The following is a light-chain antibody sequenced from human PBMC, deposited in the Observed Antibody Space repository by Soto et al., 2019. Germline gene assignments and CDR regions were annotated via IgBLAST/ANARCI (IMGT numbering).Light chain of an antibody. CDR1: QGISSY. CDR2: AAS. J-gene: IGKJ4*01. CDR3: QQLNSYPPGLT. V-gene: IGKV1-9*01. Sequence: DIQLTQSPSFLSASVGDRVTITCRASQGISSYLAWYQQKPGKAPKLLIYAASTLQSGVPSRFSCSGSGTEFTLTISSLQPEDFATYYCQQLNSYPPGLTFGGGTKVEIK.